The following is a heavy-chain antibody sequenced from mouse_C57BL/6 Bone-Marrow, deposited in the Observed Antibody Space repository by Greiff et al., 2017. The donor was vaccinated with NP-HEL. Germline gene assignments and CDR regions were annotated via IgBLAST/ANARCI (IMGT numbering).Heavy chain of an antibody. CDR2: IDPENGDT. J-gene: IGHJ2*01. V-gene: IGHV14-4*01. Sequence: EVQLQQSGAELVRPGASVKLSCTASGFNIKDDYMHWVKQRPEQGLEWIGWIDPENGDTAYASKFQGKATITADTSSNTAYLQLSSLTSEDTAVYYCTTSEYDGVDYWGQGTTLTVSS. CDR1: GFNIKDDY. CDR3: TTSEYDGVDY. D-gene: IGHD2-4*01.